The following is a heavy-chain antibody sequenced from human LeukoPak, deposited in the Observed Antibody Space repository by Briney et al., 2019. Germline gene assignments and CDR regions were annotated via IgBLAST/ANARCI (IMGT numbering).Heavy chain of an antibody. J-gene: IGHJ6*03. CDR3: ARESGSKYQLLYVHYYYYMDV. D-gene: IGHD2-2*02. CDR2: IIPIFGTA. Sequence: SVKVSCKASGGTFSSYAISWVRQAPGQGLEWVGGIIPIFGTANYAQKFQGRVTITADESTSTAYMELSSLRPEDTAVYYCARESGSKYQLLYVHYYYYMDVWGKGTTVTVSS. CDR1: GGTFSSYA. V-gene: IGHV1-69*13.